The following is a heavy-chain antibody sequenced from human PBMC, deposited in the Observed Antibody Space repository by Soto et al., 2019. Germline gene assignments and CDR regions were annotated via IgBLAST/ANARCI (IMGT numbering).Heavy chain of an antibody. CDR2: VYDSGSS. Sequence: QVQLQESGPGLVKPSETLSLICAVSGASISNYGWTWIRQSPGKGLEWIGYVYDSGSSNYNPSLKSRMSMSVDASRNQISLMLTSVTAADTAVYFCARRGGSPIHPPFYFDHWGQGTLVTVSS. J-gene: IGHJ4*02. CDR1: GASISNYG. V-gene: IGHV4-59*12. CDR3: ARRGGSPIHPPFYFDH. D-gene: IGHD3-10*01.